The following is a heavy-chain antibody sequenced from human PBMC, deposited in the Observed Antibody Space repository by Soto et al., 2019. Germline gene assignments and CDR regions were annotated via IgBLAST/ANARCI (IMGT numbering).Heavy chain of an antibody. CDR3: ARESVTIFGVTRYYYGMGV. J-gene: IGHJ6*02. Sequence: GGSLRLSCAASGFTVSSNYMSWVRQAPGKGLEWVSAIYSGGSTYYADSVKGRFTISRDNSKNTLYLQMNSLRAEDTAVYYCARESVTIFGVTRYYYGMGVWGQGTTVTVSS. CDR1: GFTVSSNY. CDR2: IYSGGST. V-gene: IGHV3-53*01. D-gene: IGHD3-3*01.